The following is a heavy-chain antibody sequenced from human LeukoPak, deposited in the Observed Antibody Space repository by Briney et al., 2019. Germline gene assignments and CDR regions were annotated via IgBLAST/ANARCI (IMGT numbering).Heavy chain of an antibody. D-gene: IGHD5-18*01. Sequence: SETLSLTCAVSGDSISSTNWWSWVRQPPGKGLEWIGEIYHSGSTNYNPSLKSRVTISVDKSKNQFSLKLSSVTAADTAVYYCARVGYGVRDFDYWGQGTLVTVSS. J-gene: IGHJ4*02. CDR1: GDSISSTNW. V-gene: IGHV4-4*02. CDR3: ARVGYGVRDFDY. CDR2: IYHSGST.